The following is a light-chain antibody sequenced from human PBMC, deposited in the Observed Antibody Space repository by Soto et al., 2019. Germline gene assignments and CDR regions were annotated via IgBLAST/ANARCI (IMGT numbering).Light chain of an antibody. V-gene: IGLV2-8*01. Sequence: QSVLTQPPSASGSPGQSVAVSCTGTSSDVGAYNYVSWYQQHPGKAPKLMIYDVSKRPSGVPDRFSGSKSGNTASLTVSGLQAEDEADYYCSSYAGTYIVFGTGTKLTVL. J-gene: IGLJ1*01. CDR3: SSYAGTYIV. CDR2: DVS. CDR1: SSDVGAYNY.